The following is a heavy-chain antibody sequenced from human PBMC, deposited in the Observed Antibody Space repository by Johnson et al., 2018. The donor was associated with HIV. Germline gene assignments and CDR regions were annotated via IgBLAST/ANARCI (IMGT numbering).Heavy chain of an antibody. CDR2: ISWDGGST. Sequence: VQLVESGGGLVKPGGSLRLSCAASGFTFSDYYMSWIRQAPGQGLEWVSLISWDGGSTYYADSVKGRFTISRDNSKNSLYLQMNSLKTEDTALYYCATDAQGPLVRGAFDSGGQGTMVTGSS. D-gene: IGHD1-26*01. V-gene: IGHV3-43*02. CDR3: ATDAQGPLVRGAFDS. CDR1: GFTFSDYY. J-gene: IGHJ3*02.